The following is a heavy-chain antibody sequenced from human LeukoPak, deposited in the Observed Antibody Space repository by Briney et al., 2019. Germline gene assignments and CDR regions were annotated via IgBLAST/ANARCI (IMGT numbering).Heavy chain of an antibody. CDR1: GFTFSTSG. CDR3: ARETASWGYAFDI. V-gene: IGHV3-48*01. D-gene: IGHD6-13*01. Sequence: PGGSLRLSCAASGFTFSTSGMNWVRQAPGKGLEWISYISSSSRTIYYADSVKGRFTISRDNAENSLYLQMNSLRAEDTAVYYRARETASWGYAFDIWGQGTMVTVSS. CDR2: ISSSSRTI. J-gene: IGHJ3*02.